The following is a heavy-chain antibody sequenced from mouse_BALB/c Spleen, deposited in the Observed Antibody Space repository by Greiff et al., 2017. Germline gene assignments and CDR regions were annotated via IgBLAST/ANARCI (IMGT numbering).Heavy chain of an antibody. CDR2: IYPGDGDT. CDR3: AREGMIKGGFAY. D-gene: IGHD2-4*01. Sequence: QVQLQQSGAELVRPGSSVKISCKASGYAFSSYWMNWVKQRPGQGLEWIGQIYPGDGDTNYNGKFKGKATLTADKSSSTAYMQLSSLTSEDSAVYFCAREGMIKGGFAYWGQGTLVTVSA. V-gene: IGHV1-80*01. J-gene: IGHJ3*01. CDR1: GYAFSSYW.